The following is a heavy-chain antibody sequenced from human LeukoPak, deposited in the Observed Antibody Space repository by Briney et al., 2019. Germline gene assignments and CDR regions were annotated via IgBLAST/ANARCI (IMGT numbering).Heavy chain of an antibody. CDR1: GYTFTGYY. CDR2: INPNSGGT. V-gene: IGHV1-2*02. J-gene: IGHJ4*02. CDR3: AREKDLVTGTTEFDY. Sequence: ASVKVSCKASGYTFTGYYMHWVRQAPGQGLEWMGWINPNSGGTNYAQKFQGRVTMTRDTSISTAYTELSRLRSDDMAVYYCAREKDLVTGTTEFDYWGQGTLVTVSS. D-gene: IGHD1-7*01.